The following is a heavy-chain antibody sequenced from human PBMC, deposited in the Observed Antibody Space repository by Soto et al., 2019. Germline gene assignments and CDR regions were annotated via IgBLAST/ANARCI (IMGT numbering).Heavy chain of an antibody. J-gene: IGHJ4*01. CDR2: ISSRSGII. Sequence: PGGSLRLACAASGVRFSDYYMTWTRQAQGQGQERVSYISSRSGIIFYAVSVKGRFILSRDNSKNSMYLQMNSLRAEDTAVYYCAREVDRALVGSPHYFDYWGQGTLVSVSS. V-gene: IGHV3-11*01. D-gene: IGHD5-18*01. CDR1: GVRFSDYY. CDR3: AREVDRALVGSPHYFDY.